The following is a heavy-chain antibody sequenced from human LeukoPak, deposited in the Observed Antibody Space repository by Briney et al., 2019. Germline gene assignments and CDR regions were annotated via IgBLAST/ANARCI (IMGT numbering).Heavy chain of an antibody. CDR2: IIPILGIA. V-gene: IGHV1-69*04. Sequence: ASVKVSRKSSGGTFSIYAIIRVRQPPGQGLEWMGRIIPILGIANYAQKFQGRVTITADKSTSTAYMELSSLRSEDTAVYYCAREGRLVVVIAAFEAFDIWGQG. CDR3: AREGRLVVVIAAFEAFDI. CDR1: GGTFSIYA. D-gene: IGHD2-15*01. J-gene: IGHJ3*02.